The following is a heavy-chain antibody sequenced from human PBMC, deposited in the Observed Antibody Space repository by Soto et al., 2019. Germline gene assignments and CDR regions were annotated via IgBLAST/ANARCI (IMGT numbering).Heavy chain of an antibody. V-gene: IGHV3-7*01. J-gene: IGHJ4*02. CDR2: IKVDGSEK. Sequence: EVQLVESGGGLVQPGGSLRLSCAASGFTFSSYWMSWVRQVPGKGLEWVANIKVDGSEKYFVDSVKGRFTISRDNAKNSLYLQIHSLRAEDTAVYYCSRGAWYFVYLVQGALVTVSS. CDR1: GFTFSSYW. CDR3: SRGAWYFVY.